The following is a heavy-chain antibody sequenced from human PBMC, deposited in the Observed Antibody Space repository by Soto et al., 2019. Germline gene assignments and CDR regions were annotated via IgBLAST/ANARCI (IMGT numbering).Heavy chain of an antibody. Sequence: SETLSLTCTVSGGSISSSSYYWGWIRQPPGKGLEWIGSIYYSGSTYYNPSLKSRVTISVDTSKNQFSLKLSSVTAADTAVYFCSESPGYYFFYYCGHGTLVTVSS. CDR2: IYYSGST. J-gene: IGHJ4*01. D-gene: IGHD3-9*01. V-gene: IGHV4-39*01. CDR1: GGSISSSSYY. CDR3: SESPGYYFFYY.